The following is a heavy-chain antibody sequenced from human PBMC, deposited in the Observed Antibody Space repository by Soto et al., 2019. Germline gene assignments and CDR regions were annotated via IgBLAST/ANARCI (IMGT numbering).Heavy chain of an antibody. Sequence: LSETLSLTCAVSGGSISSGGYSWSWIRQPPGKGLEWIGYIYHSGSTYYNPSLKSRVTISVDRSKNQFSLKLSSVTAADTAVYYCARGGYSYGPFDYWGQGTLVTVSS. CDR2: IYHSGST. CDR1: GGSISSGGYS. D-gene: IGHD5-18*01. J-gene: IGHJ4*02. CDR3: ARGGYSYGPFDY. V-gene: IGHV4-30-2*01.